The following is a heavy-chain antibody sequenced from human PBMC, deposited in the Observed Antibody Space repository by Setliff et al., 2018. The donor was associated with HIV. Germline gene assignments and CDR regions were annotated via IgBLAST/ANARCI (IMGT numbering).Heavy chain of an antibody. J-gene: IGHJ5*02. D-gene: IGHD1-20*01. CDR1: GYTFTSYH. V-gene: IGHV1-2*02. CDR3: ARNVPGILPRWVGFDP. CDR2: INPDSGGT. Sequence: ASVKVSCKTSGYTFTSYHLHWVRQAPGQGLEWMGWINPDSGGTNLAQKFLGRVTLTRDTSISTAYMELSRLRSDDTAVYYCARNVPGILPRWVGFDPWGQGTLVTVPQ.